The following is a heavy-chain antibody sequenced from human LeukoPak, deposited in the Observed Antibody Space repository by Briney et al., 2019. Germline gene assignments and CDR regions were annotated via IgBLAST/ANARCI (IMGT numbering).Heavy chain of an antibody. CDR2: INHSGST. V-gene: IGHV4-34*01. CDR3: ARGPVVVVSTYTYYYGMDV. Sequence: LSETLSLTCAVYGGSFSGYYWSWIRLPPGKGLEWIGEINHSGSTNYNPSLKSRVTISVDTSKNQFSLKLSSVTAADTAVYYCARGPVVVVSTYTYYYGMDVWGQGTTVTVSS. J-gene: IGHJ6*02. D-gene: IGHD2-15*01. CDR1: GGSFSGYY.